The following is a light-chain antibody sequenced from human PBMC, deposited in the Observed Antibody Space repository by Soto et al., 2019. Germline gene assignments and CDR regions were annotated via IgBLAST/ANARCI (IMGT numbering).Light chain of an antibody. CDR3: QPRSNPLT. Sequence: EIVLTQSPVTLSLSPGERATLSCRASQSVDTYLAWYQQKPGQAPRLLIYDASNRATGIPARFSGSGSGTDFTLTISSLEPEDFAVYYCQPRSNPLTFGGGTNVDIK. CDR2: DAS. CDR1: QSVDTY. J-gene: IGKJ4*01. V-gene: IGKV3-11*01.